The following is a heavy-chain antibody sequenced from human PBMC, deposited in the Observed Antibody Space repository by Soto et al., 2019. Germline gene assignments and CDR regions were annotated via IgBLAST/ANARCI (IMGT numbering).Heavy chain of an antibody. J-gene: IGHJ4*02. CDR2: ISVYSYNT. Sequence: QVQLVQSGAEVKKPGASVKVSCKTSGYTFSNYGIAWVRQAPGQGLEWMGWISVYSYNTNYAQKLQGRVSMTRDISTSTAYMELRSLISDDTAVYYCARGGGYYGSGTYPFDYWGQGTLVTVSS. CDR3: ARGGGYYGSGTYPFDY. D-gene: IGHD3-10*01. CDR1: GYTFSNYG. V-gene: IGHV1-18*01.